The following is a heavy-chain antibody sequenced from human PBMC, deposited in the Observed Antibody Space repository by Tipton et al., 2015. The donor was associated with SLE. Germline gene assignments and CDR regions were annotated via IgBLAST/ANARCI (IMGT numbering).Heavy chain of an antibody. CDR3: ARGGRGGYYGGEDWFDP. CDR1: GFTFSSYG. V-gene: IGHV3-33*01. Sequence: SLRLSCAASGFTFSSYGMHWVRQAPGKGLEWVAVIWYDESNKYYVDSVKGRFTISRDNSKNTLYLQMNSLRAEDTAVYYCARGGRGGYYGGEDWFDPWGQGTLVTVSS. J-gene: IGHJ5*02. CDR2: IWYDESNK. D-gene: IGHD4-23*01.